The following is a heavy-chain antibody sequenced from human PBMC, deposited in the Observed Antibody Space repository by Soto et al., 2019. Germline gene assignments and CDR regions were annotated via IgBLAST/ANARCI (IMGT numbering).Heavy chain of an antibody. Sequence: ASVKVSCKASGYTFTGYFMHWVRQAPGQGLEWMGWINPNSGDTKYAQKFQGRVTMTRDMSISTAYMKLRRLTSDDTAVYYCARVRTYYDSSGSLDYWGQGTLVTVSS. CDR2: INPNSGDT. D-gene: IGHD3-22*01. J-gene: IGHJ4*02. CDR3: ARVRTYYDSSGSLDY. V-gene: IGHV1-2*02. CDR1: GYTFTGYF.